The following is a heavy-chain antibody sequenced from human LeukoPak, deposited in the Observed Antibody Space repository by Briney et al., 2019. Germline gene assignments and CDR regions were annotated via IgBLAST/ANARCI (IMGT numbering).Heavy chain of an antibody. Sequence: GGSLRLSCAASGFTVSSNYMSWVRQAPGKGLEWDSVIYSGGSTYYADSVKGRFTISRDNSKNTLYLQMNSLRAEDTAVYYCASWHYYYYGMDVWGQGTTVTVSS. CDR1: GFTVSSNY. CDR2: IYSGGST. CDR3: ASWHYYYYGMDV. V-gene: IGHV3-53*01. J-gene: IGHJ6*02.